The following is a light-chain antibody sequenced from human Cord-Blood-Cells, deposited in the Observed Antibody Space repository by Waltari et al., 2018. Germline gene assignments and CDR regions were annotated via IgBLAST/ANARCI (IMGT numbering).Light chain of an antibody. CDR3: QQYGSSPFT. Sequence: SGRASQSVSSSYLAWYQQKPGQAPRLLIYGASSRATGIPDRFSGSGSGTDFTLTISRLEPEDFAVYYCQQYGSSPFTFGPGTKVDIK. CDR1: QSVSSSY. V-gene: IGKV3-20*01. J-gene: IGKJ3*01. CDR2: GAS.